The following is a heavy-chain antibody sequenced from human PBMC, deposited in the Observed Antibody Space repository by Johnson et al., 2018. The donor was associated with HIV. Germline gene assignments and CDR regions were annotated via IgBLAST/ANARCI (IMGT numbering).Heavy chain of an antibody. Sequence: QMLLVESGGGVVQPGRSLRLSCAASGFTFSSYGMHWVRQAPGKGLEWVAVIWYDGSNKYYADSVKGRFTISRDNSKNTLYLQMNSLRAEDTAVYYCATRDPTYRPGAFDLWGQGTMVTVSS. D-gene: IGHD5-18*01. CDR3: ATRDPTYRPGAFDL. CDR2: IWYDGSNK. CDR1: GFTFSSYG. J-gene: IGHJ3*01. V-gene: IGHV3-33*01.